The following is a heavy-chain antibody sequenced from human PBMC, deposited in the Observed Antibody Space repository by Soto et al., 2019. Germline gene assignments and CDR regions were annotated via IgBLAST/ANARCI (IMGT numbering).Heavy chain of an antibody. Sequence: HLQLQESGPGLVKSSETLSLTCAVSGGSITSSGFWWSWIRQPPGKGLEWIGTIYDTGNTFYNPSLRGRVTISADTSRNEFALNFISVTAADTAVYYFAKRAYGDPYDPWGQGTLVTVSS. CDR1: GGSITSSGFW. CDR2: IYDTGNT. V-gene: IGHV4-39*01. J-gene: IGHJ5*02. D-gene: IGHD4-17*01. CDR3: AKRAYGDPYDP.